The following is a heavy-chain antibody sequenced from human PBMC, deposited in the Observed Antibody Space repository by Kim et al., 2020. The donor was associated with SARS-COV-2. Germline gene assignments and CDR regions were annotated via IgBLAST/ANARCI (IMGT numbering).Heavy chain of an antibody. CDR3: AREGGIAAARENWGPDYYYYMDV. CDR2: ISSSGSTI. D-gene: IGHD6-13*01. Sequence: GGSLRLSCAASGFTFSSYEMNWVRQAPGKGLEWVSYISSSGSTIYYADSVKGRFTISRDNAKNSLYLQMNSLRAEDTAVYYCAREGGIAAARENWGPDYYYYMDVWGKGTTVTVSS. J-gene: IGHJ6*03. CDR1: GFTFSSYE. V-gene: IGHV3-48*03.